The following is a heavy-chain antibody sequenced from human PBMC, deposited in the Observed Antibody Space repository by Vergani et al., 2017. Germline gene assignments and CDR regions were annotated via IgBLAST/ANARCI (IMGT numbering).Heavy chain of an antibody. CDR2: IDPSDSYT. V-gene: IGHV5-10-1*03. Sequence: EVQLVQSGAEVKKPGESMRISCKGSGYSITSYWNSWVSQMPGKSLEWMGRIDPSDSYTNYSPSFQGHVTISADKSISTAYLKWSSLKASDTAMYYCARLPFMPVSEPGVDWGQGTLVTVSS. J-gene: IGHJ4*02. CDR1: GYSITSYW. D-gene: IGHD2-2*01. CDR3: ARLPFMPVSEPGVD.